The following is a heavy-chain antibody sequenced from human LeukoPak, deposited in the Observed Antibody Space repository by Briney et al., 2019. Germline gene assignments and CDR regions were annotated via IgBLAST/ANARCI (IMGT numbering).Heavy chain of an antibody. CDR3: ARHGYSSGSLAWFDP. D-gene: IGHD6-19*01. CDR2: IYYSGTT. CDR1: GGSITGYY. Sequence: SETLSLTCTVSGGSITGYYWSWIRQPPGKGLEWIGYIYYSGTTNYNPSLKSRLTILVDTSNNQFSLKLSSVTAADTAVYYCARHGYSSGSLAWFDPWGQGTQVTVSS. J-gene: IGHJ5*02. V-gene: IGHV4-59*01.